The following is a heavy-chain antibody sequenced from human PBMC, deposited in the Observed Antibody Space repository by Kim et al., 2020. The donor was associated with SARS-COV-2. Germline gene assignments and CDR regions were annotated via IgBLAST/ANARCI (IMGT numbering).Heavy chain of an antibody. V-gene: IGHV1-18*01. CDR2: ISAYNGNT. CDR1: GYTFTSYG. J-gene: IGHJ6*02. Sequence: ASVKVSCKASGYTFTSYGISWVRQAPGQGLEWMGWISAYNGNTNYAQKLQGRVTMTTDTSTSTAYMELRSLRSDDTAVYYCARGPEENYYYYGMDVWGQGTTVTVSS. CDR3: ARGPEENYYYYGMDV.